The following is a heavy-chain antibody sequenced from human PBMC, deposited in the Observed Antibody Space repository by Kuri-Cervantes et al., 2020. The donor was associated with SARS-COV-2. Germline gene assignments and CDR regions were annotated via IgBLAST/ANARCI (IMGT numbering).Heavy chain of an antibody. D-gene: IGHD6-19*01. Sequence: GGSLRLSCAASGFTFSSYAMSWVRQAPGKGLEWVSAISGSGGSTYYADSVKGRFTISRGNSKNTLYLQMNSLRAEDTAVYYCAKDWLPDDAFDIWGQGTMVTVSS. V-gene: IGHV3-23*01. CDR1: GFTFSSYA. CDR3: AKDWLPDDAFDI. J-gene: IGHJ3*02. CDR2: ISGSGGST.